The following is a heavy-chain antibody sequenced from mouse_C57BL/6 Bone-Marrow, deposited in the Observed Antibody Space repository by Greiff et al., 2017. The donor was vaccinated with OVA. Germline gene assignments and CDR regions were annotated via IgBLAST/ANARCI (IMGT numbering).Heavy chain of an antibody. Sequence: VQLQQPGAELVKPGASVKLSCKASGYTFTSYWMQWVKQRPGQGLEWIGEIDPSDSYTNYNQKFKGKATLTVDPSSSTAYMQLSSLTSEDSAVYYCAVITTVVATRNYYAMDYWGQGTSVTVSS. V-gene: IGHV1-50*01. CDR3: AVITTVVATRNYYAMDY. D-gene: IGHD1-1*01. J-gene: IGHJ4*01. CDR1: GYTFTSYW. CDR2: IDPSDSYT.